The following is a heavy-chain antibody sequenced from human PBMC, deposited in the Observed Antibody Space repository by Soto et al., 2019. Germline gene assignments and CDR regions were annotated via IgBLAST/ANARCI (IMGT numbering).Heavy chain of an antibody. V-gene: IGHV1-2*04. J-gene: IGHJ6*02. CDR1: GYTITGYY. CDR3: VRGEYSSSSAENYYYYYGMDV. Sequence: ASVKVSCKASGYTITGYYMHWVRQAPGQGLEWMGWINPNSGGTNYAQKFQGWVTMTRDTSISTAYMELSRLRSDDTAVYYCVRGEYSSSSAENYYYYYGMDVWGQGTTVTVSS. D-gene: IGHD6-6*01. CDR2: INPNSGGT.